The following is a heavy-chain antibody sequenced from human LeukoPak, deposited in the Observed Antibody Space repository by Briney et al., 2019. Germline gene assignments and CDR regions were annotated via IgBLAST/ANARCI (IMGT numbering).Heavy chain of an antibody. V-gene: IGHV1-69*01. Sequence: ASVKVSCKASGGTFSSYAISWVRQAPGQGLEWMGGIIPIFGTANYAQKFQGRVTITADESTSTAYMELSSLRSEDTAVCYCARDSTSNALNWFDPWGQGTLVTVSS. CDR1: GGTFSSYA. J-gene: IGHJ5*02. CDR2: IIPIFGTA. D-gene: IGHD2-2*01. CDR3: ARDSTSNALNWFDP.